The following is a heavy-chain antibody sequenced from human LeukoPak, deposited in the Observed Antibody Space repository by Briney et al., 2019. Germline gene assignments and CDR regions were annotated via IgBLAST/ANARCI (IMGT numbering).Heavy chain of an antibody. J-gene: IGHJ4*02. CDR3: ARARAYYDSSGYYRY. CDR2: IIPILGIA. V-gene: IGHV1-69*02. CDR1: GGTFSSYT. D-gene: IGHD3-22*01. Sequence: ASVKVSCEASGGTFSSYTISWVRQAPGQGLEWMGRIIPILGIANYAQKFQGRVTITADKSTSTAYMELSSLRSEDTAVYYCARARAYYDSSGYYRYWGQGTLVTVSS.